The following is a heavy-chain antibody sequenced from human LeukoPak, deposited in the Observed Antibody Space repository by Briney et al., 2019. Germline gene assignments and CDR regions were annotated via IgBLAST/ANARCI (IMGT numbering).Heavy chain of an antibody. CDR2: INPNIGST. J-gene: IGHJ4*02. V-gene: IGHV1-46*01. CDR1: GYTFSSYS. D-gene: IGHD4-23*01. Sequence: ASVKVSCKASGYTFSSYSIHWVRQAPGQGLEWMGLINPNIGSTTYAQEFQGRVTMTSDTSTSTVYMELSNLRSEDTAVYYCGRATVGLYWGQGTLVTVSS. CDR3: GRATVGLY.